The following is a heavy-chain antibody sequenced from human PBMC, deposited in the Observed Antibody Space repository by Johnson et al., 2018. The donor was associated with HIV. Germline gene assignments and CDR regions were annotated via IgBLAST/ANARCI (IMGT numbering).Heavy chain of an antibody. CDR1: GFTFDDYG. D-gene: IGHD2-8*01. Sequence: VQLVESGGGVARPGGSLRLSCAASGFTFDDYGMGWVRQAQGKGLEWVSGISFHSGTIGYADSVKGRFTISRDNAKNSLYLQLNSLRPEDTAVYYCARALGLEVCAFDIWGQGTMVTVSS. CDR2: ISFHSGTI. CDR3: ARALGLEVCAFDI. V-gene: IGHV3-20*04. J-gene: IGHJ3*02.